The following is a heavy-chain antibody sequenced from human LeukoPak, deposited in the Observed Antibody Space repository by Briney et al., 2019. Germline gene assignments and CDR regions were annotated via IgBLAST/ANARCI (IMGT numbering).Heavy chain of an antibody. D-gene: IGHD5-12*01. V-gene: IGHV3-30*02. CDR2: IGYDGDNK. J-gene: IGHJ4*02. Sequence: GGSLRLSCAASGFTFSNYAMNWVRQAPGKGLEWVAFIGYDGDNKFYVDSVKGRFAISRDNSKITLYLQMNSLRAEDTAVYYCAKSYNGYESKPDYWGQGTLVTVSS. CDR3: AKSYNGYESKPDY. CDR1: GFTFSNYA.